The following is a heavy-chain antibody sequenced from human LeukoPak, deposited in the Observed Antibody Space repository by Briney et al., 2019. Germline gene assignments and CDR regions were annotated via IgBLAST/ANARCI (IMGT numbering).Heavy chain of an antibody. CDR2: INHSGST. CDR3: ARKRSHYYMDV. Sequence: SETLSLTCAVSGGSISSNSYYWGWIRQPPGKGLEWIGEINHSGSTNYNPSLKSRVTISVDTSKNQFSLKLSSVTAADTAVYYCARKRSHYYMDVWGKGTTVTVSS. CDR1: GGSISSNSYY. J-gene: IGHJ6*03. V-gene: IGHV4-39*07.